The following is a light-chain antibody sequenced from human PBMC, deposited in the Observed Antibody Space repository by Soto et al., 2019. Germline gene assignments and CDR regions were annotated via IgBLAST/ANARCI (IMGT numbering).Light chain of an antibody. V-gene: IGLV2-8*01. Sequence: QSALTQPPSASGSPGQSVTISCTGTSSDVGGYNYVSWYQQHPGKAPKLMIYEVSKRPSGVPDRFSGSKSGNTASLTVSGLQAEDEADYYCSSYASVVVFGGGTQLTVL. CDR1: SSDVGGYNY. CDR3: SSYASVVV. J-gene: IGLJ2*01. CDR2: EVS.